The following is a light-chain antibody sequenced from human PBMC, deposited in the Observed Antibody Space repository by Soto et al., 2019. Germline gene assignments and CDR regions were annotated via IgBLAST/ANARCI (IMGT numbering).Light chain of an antibody. Sequence: DIVMTQSPLSLPVTPGEPGSISCRSSQSLLHSNGYNYLDWYLQKPGQSPQLLIYLGSYRASGVPDRFSGSGSGTDFTLKISRVEAEDVGVYYCMQALQTRTFGQGTKVDI. J-gene: IGKJ1*01. V-gene: IGKV2-28*01. CDR1: QSLLHSNGYNY. CDR2: LGS. CDR3: MQALQTRT.